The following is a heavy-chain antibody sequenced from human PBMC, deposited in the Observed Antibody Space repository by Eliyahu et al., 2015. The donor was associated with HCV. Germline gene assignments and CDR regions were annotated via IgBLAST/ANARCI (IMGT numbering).Heavy chain of an antibody. J-gene: IGHJ6*03. D-gene: IGHD1/OR15-1a*01. V-gene: IGHV3-23*01. Sequence: EVQLLESGGGLVQPGGSLRLSCAASGFTFSSYAMSWVRQAPGKGLDWVSTISGSGVTTYDADSVKGRFTISRDNSKNTLYLQMNSLRADDTAVYYCAKDKDGSRPNRAYYYYMDVWGKGTTVTVSS. CDR3: AKDKDGSRPNRAYYYYMDV. CDR2: ISGSGVTT. CDR1: GFTFSSYA.